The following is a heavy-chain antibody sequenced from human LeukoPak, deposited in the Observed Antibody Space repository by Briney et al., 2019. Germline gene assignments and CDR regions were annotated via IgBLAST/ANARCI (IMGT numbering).Heavy chain of an antibody. V-gene: IGHV3-74*01. CDR3: ARRVVVAAAPYYFDY. D-gene: IGHD2-2*01. J-gene: IGHJ4*02. Sequence: AGSLRLSCAASGFTFSSYWMHWIRQGPGKGLVWVSRINSDGSSTNYPAPVRGRFTISRDNAENTLHLQMNSLRVEDTAVYYCARRVVVAAAPYYFDYWGQGTLVTVSS. CDR2: INSDGSST. CDR1: GFTFSSYW.